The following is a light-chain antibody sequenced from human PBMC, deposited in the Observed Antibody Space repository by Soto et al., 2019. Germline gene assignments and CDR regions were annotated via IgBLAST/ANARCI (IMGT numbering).Light chain of an antibody. CDR1: SSNIGGTNY. CDR3: AAWDASLGGFYV. Sequence: QSVLTQPPSASGTPGQKVFISCSGSSSNIGGTNYAYWYQQLPGAAPKLLMHSNNHRPSGVPDRFSASKAGASASLAISGLQSGDEGDYYRAAWDASLGGFYVFGSGTKVTVL. V-gene: IGLV1-47*02. J-gene: IGLJ1*01. CDR2: SNN.